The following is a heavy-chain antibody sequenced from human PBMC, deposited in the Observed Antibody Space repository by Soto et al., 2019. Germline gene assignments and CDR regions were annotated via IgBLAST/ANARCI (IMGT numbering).Heavy chain of an antibody. CDR2: ITASGGRT. J-gene: IGHJ5*01. Sequence: PGGSLRLSCTASGFNFSSYAMTWVRQAPGRGLEGVSGITASGGRTFYADSVKGRFTISRDNSRSTLYLQMDSLRAEDTAVYYCAKDTRYADYVRWFDSWGQGTLVTVSS. V-gene: IGHV3-23*01. CDR3: AKDTRYADYVRWFDS. D-gene: IGHD4-17*01. CDR1: GFNFSSYA.